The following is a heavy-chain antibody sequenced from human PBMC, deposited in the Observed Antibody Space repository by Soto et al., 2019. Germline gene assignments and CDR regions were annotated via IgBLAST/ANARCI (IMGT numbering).Heavy chain of an antibody. D-gene: IGHD4-17*01. CDR3: ARDADYGGSRGGMDV. Sequence: QVRLEESGPGLVKPSETLSLICSVSGGSVNNANYFWNWIRHHPENGLEWIGYIYYSGSTRYNPSLKTRAALSIDTSKTQFSLRLNSVTVADTAVYFCARDADYGGSRGGMDVWGRGTTVTVSS. CDR1: GGSVNNANYF. V-gene: IGHV4-31*03. CDR2: IYYSGST. J-gene: IGHJ6*02.